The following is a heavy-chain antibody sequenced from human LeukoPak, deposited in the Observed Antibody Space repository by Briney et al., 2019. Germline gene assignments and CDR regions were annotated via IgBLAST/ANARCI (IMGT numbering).Heavy chain of an antibody. J-gene: IGHJ3*02. CDR3: ARGRSWEPSDAFDI. D-gene: IGHD1-26*01. CDR2: ISYDGSNK. Sequence: GGSLRLSCAASTFTFSNYAFHWVRQAPGKGLEWVAVISYDGSNKYYADSVKGRFTISRDNSKNTLYLQMNSLRGEDTAVYHCARGRSWEPSDAFDIWGQKTMVTVSS. V-gene: IGHV3-30-3*01. CDR1: TFTFSNYA.